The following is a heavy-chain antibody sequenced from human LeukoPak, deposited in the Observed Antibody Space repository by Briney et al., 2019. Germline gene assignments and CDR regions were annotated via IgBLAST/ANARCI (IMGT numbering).Heavy chain of an antibody. CDR3: ARTYHYDSSGYDNWFDP. D-gene: IGHD3-22*01. V-gene: IGHV4-59*01. CDR2: IYYSGST. Sequence: PSETLSLTCTVSGGSISSYYWSWIRQPPGKGLEWIGYIYYSGSTNYNPSLKSRVTISVDTSKNQFSLKLSSVTAADTAVYYCARTYHYDSSGYDNWFDPWGQGTLVTVSS. CDR1: GGSISSYY. J-gene: IGHJ5*02.